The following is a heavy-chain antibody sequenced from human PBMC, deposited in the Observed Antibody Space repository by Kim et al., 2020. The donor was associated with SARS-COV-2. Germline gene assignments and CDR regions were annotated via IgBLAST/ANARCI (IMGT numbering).Heavy chain of an antibody. CDR2: IGQDGSDK. V-gene: IGHV3-7*04. Sequence: GGSLRLSCAVSGFTFRYYWMTWVRQAPGKGLEWVANIGQDGSDKYYVDSVKGRFTISRDNAQKSLYLQMNSLGVDDTAVYYCGRGGSYYYFDNWGQGGLVTVSS. CDR3: GRGGSYYYFDN. D-gene: IGHD1-26*01. J-gene: IGHJ4*02. CDR1: GFTFRYYW.